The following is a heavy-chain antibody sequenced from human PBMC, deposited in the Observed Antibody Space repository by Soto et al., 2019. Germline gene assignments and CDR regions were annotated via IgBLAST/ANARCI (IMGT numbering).Heavy chain of an antibody. CDR1: GGSFSGYY. CDR2: INHSGST. D-gene: IGHD2-2*01. CDR3: ARGHCSSTSCYRGGFYYYYYGMDV. J-gene: IGHJ6*02. Sequence: SETLSLTCAVYGGSFSGYYWSWIRQPPGKGLEWIGEINHSGSTNYNPSLKSRVTISVDTSKNQFSLKLSSVTAADTAVYYCARGHCSSTSCYRGGFYYYYYGMDVWGQGTTVT. V-gene: IGHV4-34*01.